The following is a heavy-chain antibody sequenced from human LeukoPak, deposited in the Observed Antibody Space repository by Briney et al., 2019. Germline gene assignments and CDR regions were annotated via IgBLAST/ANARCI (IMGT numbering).Heavy chain of an antibody. CDR3: ARGRREYCTSTSFYYYFDY. D-gene: IGHD2-2*01. J-gene: IGHJ4*02. CDR2: IYYSGST. Sequence: SETLSLTCTVSGGSISSSSYWWGWIRQPPGKGLDWIGSIYYSGSTYYNPSLKSRVTMSVDTSKNQFSLKLRSVTAVDTAVYYCARGRREYCTSTSFYYYFDYWGQGTLVTVSS. CDR1: GGSISSSSYW. V-gene: IGHV4-39*01.